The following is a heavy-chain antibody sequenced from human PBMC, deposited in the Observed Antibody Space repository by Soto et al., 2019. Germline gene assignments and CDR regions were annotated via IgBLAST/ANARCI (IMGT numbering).Heavy chain of an antibody. CDR3: ASPKIAFYNWFDP. D-gene: IGHD3-3*02. CDR1: GGSIRSSSYY. V-gene: IGHV4-39*01. Sequence: QLQLQESGPGLVRPSETLSLTCTVSGGSIRSSSYYWVWIRQPPGKGLEWIGSIYSSGSSYYNPSLKSRVTISVDTSKNQFSLKLSSVTAADTAVYYCASPKIAFYNWFDPWGQGTLVTVSS. J-gene: IGHJ5*02. CDR2: IYSSGSS.